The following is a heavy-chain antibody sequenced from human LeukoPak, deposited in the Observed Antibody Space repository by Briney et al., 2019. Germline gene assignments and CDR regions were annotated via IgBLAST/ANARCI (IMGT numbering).Heavy chain of an antibody. CDR1: GYTLTELS. CDR3: ASRKGYSDFWSGYDWYFDL. CDR2: FDPEDGET. V-gene: IGHV1-24*01. D-gene: IGHD3-3*01. Sequence: GASVKVSCKVSGYTLTELSMHWVRQAPGKGLEWMGGFDPEDGETIYAQKFQGRVTMTEDTSTDTAYMELSSLRSEDTAVYYCASRKGYSDFWSGYDWYFDLWGRGTLVTVSS. J-gene: IGHJ2*01.